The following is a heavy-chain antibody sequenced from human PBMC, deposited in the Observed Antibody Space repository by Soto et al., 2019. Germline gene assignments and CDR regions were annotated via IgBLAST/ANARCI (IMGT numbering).Heavy chain of an antibody. CDR1: GGSITSGGYY. CDR3: ARGGAEDIYFGP. CDR2: IYYSGSV. V-gene: IGHV4-31*03. Sequence: QVQLQESGPGLVKPSQTLSLTCTVSGGSITSGGYYWSWIRQHPRKGLEWIGHIYYSGSVSYNPSLRSRVTMSVDTSKNQFSLKLSSVTAADTAVYYCARGGAEDIYFGPWGQGTLVTVSS. J-gene: IGHJ5*02.